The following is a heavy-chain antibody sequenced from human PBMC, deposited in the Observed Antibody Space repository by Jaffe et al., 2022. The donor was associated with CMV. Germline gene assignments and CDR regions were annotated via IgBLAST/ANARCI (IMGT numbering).Heavy chain of an antibody. Sequence: QVQLQQWGAGLLKPSETLSLTCAVYGGSFSGYYWSWIRQPPGKGLEWIGEINHSGSTNYNPSLKSRVTISVDTSKNQFSLKLSSVTAADTAVYYCARGKAYCGGDCYSRVGYYYYYMDVWGKGTTVTVSS. CDR2: INHSGST. CDR1: GGSFSGYY. D-gene: IGHD2-21*02. V-gene: IGHV4-34*01. J-gene: IGHJ6*03. CDR3: ARGKAYCGGDCYSRVGYYYYYMDV.